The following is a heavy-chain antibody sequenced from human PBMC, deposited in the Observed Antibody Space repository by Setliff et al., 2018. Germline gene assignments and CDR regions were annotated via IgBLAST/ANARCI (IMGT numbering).Heavy chain of an antibody. Sequence: SETLFLTCGVSGYSIRNGYYWAWIRQPPGKGLEWIGSIYHGGTTYYSPSLKTRVTMSVDPSKNQFSLHLSSVTAADTAIYYCARHSSWGTVTDRLHYNFFDFWGQGTRGTVS. CDR2: IYHGGTT. CDR1: GYSIRNGYY. CDR3: ARHSSWGTVTDRLHYNFFDF. J-gene: IGHJ4*02. V-gene: IGHV4-38-2*01. D-gene: IGHD3-10*01.